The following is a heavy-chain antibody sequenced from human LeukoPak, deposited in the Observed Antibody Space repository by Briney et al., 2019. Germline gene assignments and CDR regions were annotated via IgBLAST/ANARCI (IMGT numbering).Heavy chain of an antibody. J-gene: IGHJ6*03. CDR3: ARVTCSSSCGFLYFYYLDV. Sequence: SETLSLTCTVSGGSISSYYWSWIRQPAGKGLEWIGLVYTSGSTNYNPSLKSRVTMSLDTSKNQFSLRLSSVTAADTAVYYCARVTCSSSCGFLYFYYLDVWGEGTTVTVSS. D-gene: IGHD2-2*01. V-gene: IGHV4-4*07. CDR1: GGSISSYY. CDR2: VYTSGST.